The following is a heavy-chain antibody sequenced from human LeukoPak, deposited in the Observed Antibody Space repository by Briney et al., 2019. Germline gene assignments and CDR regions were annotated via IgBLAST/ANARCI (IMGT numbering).Heavy chain of an antibody. CDR2: ISYDGSNK. J-gene: IGHJ4*02. V-gene: IGHV3-30-3*01. Sequence: GGSLRLSCAASGFTFSSYAMHWVRQAPGKGLEWVAVISYDGSNKYYADSVKGRFTISRDNSKNTLYLQMNSLRAEDTAVYYCARGGNRFGWNEDPLDYWGQGTLVTVSS. D-gene: IGHD1-1*01. CDR3: ARGGNRFGWNEDPLDY. CDR1: GFTFSSYA.